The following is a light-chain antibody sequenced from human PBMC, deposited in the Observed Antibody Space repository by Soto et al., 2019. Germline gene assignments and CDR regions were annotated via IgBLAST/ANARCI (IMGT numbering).Light chain of an antibody. J-gene: IGKJ1*01. CDR3: QHYNSYSEA. V-gene: IGKV1-5*03. Sequence: IQMPQSPSTLSGSVGDRVTITCRAIQTISSWLVWYQQKPGKAPKLLIYKASTLKSGVPSRFSGSGSGTEYTLTISSLQPDDFATYYCQHYNSYSEAFGQGTKVDIK. CDR2: KAS. CDR1: QTISSW.